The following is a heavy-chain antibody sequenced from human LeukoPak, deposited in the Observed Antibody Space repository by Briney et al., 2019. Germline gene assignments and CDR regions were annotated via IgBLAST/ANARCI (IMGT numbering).Heavy chain of an antibody. J-gene: IGHJ4*02. V-gene: IGHV3-23*01. CDR1: GITLSNYG. CDR3: AKRGVVIRVILVGFHKEAYYFDS. D-gene: IGHD3-22*01. Sequence: GGSLRLSCAVSGITLSNYGMSWVRQAPGKGLEWVAGISDSGGSTNYADSVKGRFTISRDNPTNTLYLQMNSLRAEDTAVYFCAKRGVVIRVILVGFHKEAYYFDSWGQGALVTVSS. CDR2: ISDSGGST.